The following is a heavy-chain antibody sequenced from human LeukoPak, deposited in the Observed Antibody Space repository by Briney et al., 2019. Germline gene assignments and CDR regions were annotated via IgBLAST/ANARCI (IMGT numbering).Heavy chain of an antibody. CDR3: ARGGGLVVVLLLRRDYYMDV. V-gene: IGHV4-34*01. D-gene: IGHD2-15*01. CDR1: GGSFSGYY. Sequence: SETLSLTCAVYGGSFSGYYWSWIRQPPGKGLEWIGEINHSGSTNYNPSLKSRVTISVDTSKNQFSLKLSSVTAADTAVYYCARGGGLVVVLLLRRDYYMDVWGKGTTVTVSS. J-gene: IGHJ6*03. CDR2: INHSGST.